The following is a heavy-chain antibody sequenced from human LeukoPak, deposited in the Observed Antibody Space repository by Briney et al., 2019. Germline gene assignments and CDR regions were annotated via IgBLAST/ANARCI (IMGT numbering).Heavy chain of an antibody. CDR3: ARGVESIAAATNWFDP. CDR1: GFTFSTYA. V-gene: IGHV3-30*04. CDR2: DDGRHN. J-gene: IGHJ5*02. D-gene: IGHD6-13*01. Sequence: GGSLRLSCAASGFTFSTYAMNWVRQAPGKGLEWVAVDDGRHNYYADSVKGRFTISRDNAKNSLYLQMNSLRAEDTALYHCARGVESIAAATNWFDPWGQGTLVTVSS.